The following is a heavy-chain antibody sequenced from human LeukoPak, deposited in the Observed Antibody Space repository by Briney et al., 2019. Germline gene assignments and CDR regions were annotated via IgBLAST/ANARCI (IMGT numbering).Heavy chain of an antibody. Sequence: PGGSLRLSCAASGFIFSNSAMTWVRQAPGKGLEWASVIGDSGSNTYYADSVKGRFTISRDNSKNTLYLQMSSLRAEDTAIYYCAKVSIFQGAFDYWGQGTLVTVSP. V-gene: IGHV3-23*01. CDR1: GFIFSNSA. D-gene: IGHD3-9*01. CDR2: IGDSGSNT. CDR3: AKVSIFQGAFDY. J-gene: IGHJ4*02.